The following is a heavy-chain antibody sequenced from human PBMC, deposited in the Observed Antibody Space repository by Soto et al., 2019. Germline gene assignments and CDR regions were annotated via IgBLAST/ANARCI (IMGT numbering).Heavy chain of an antibody. V-gene: IGHV1-46*01. CDR2: INPSGGST. J-gene: IGHJ6*02. Sequence: ASVKVSCKASGYTFTSYYMHWVRQAPGQGLEWMGIINPSGGSTSYAQKFQGRVTMTRDTSTSTVYMELSSLRSEDTAVYYCAREREMATLLLGRYYGMDVWGQGTTVTVSS. CDR1: GYTFTSYY. CDR3: AREREMATLLLGRYYGMDV. D-gene: IGHD5-12*01.